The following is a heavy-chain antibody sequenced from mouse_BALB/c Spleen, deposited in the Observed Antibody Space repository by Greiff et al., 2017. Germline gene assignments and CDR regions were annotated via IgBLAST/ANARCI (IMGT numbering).Heavy chain of an antibody. D-gene: IGHD3-2*01. V-gene: IGHV14-4*02. CDR1: GFNIKDYY. J-gene: IGHJ4*01. CDR2: IDPENGDT. CDR3: NAWSQTARAVYAMDY. Sequence: VQLQQSGAELVRSGASVKLSCTASGFNIKDYYMHWVKQRPEQGLEWIGWIDPENGDTEYAPKFQGKATMTADTSSNTAYLQLSSLTSEDTAVYYCNAWSQTARAVYAMDYWGQGTSVTVSS.